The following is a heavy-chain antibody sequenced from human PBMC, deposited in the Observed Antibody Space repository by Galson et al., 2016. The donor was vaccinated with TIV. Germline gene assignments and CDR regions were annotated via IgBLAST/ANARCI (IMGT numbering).Heavy chain of an antibody. D-gene: IGHD3-3*01. V-gene: IGHV2-70*17. Sequence: PALVKPTQTHTLTCTFSGFSLSTYGMSVGWIRQPPGKALEWLARIDWDDDKFYNSSLKTRLTISKDISRNQVVLTMTNMDPVDTATYYCARAPISIFGLATSYYFDYWGQGTLVTVSS. CDR1: GFSLSTYGMS. CDR2: IDWDDDK. J-gene: IGHJ4*02. CDR3: ARAPISIFGLATSYYFDY.